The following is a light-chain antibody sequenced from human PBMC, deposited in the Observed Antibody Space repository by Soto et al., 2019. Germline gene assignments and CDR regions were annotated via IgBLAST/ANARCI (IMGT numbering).Light chain of an antibody. CDR1: SSDVGGYNY. J-gene: IGLJ1*01. V-gene: IGLV2-14*01. CDR3: SSYTSSSTLV. CDR2: DVS. Sequence: QSVLTLPASVSGSPGQSITISCTGTSSDVGGYNYVSWYQQHPGKAPKLMIYDVSNRPSGVSNRFSGSKSGNTASLTISGLQAEDEADYYCSSYTSSSTLVFGTGTKVTVL.